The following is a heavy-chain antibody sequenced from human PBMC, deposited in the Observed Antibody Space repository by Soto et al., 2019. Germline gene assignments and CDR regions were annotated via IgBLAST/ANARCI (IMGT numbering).Heavy chain of an antibody. J-gene: IGHJ6*02. V-gene: IGHV3-30*18. D-gene: IGHD3-10*01. CDR3: AKDFKVSGSHYGTLNYYYGMDV. Sequence: GGSLRLSCAASGFTFSTYGMQWVRQAPGKGLEWVAVISYDGYLKYYVDAVKGRFTVARDNSKNTLFLEMNSLRVEDTAVYFCAKDFKVSGSHYGTLNYYYGMDVWGQGTTFTVS. CDR2: ISYDGYLK. CDR1: GFTFSTYG.